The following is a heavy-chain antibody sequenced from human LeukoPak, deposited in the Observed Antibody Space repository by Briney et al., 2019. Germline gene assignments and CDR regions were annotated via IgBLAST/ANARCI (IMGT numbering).Heavy chain of an antibody. Sequence: PGGTLRLSCAASGFTFSSYGMSWVRQAPGKGLEWVSAITGSRGPTYYADPVKGRFTISRDNAKNSLYLQMNSLRAEDTAVYYCARDRGNQRGYYYYYMDVWGKGTTVTVSS. CDR1: GFTFSSYG. CDR2: ITGSRGPT. D-gene: IGHD1-14*01. CDR3: ARDRGNQRGYYYYYMDV. V-gene: IGHV3-23*01. J-gene: IGHJ6*03.